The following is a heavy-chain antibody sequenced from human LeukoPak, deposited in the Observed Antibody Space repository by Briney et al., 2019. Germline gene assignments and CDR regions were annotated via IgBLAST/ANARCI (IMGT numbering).Heavy chain of an antibody. J-gene: IGHJ5*02. CDR1: GGSISSSPYY. CDR3: AKGAGGFSYYNWFDP. D-gene: IGHD5-18*01. V-gene: IGHV4-39*07. Sequence: SETLSLTCTVSGGSISSSPYYWGWLPPPPGKGLEWIVSIYYSGTTHYSPSLESRVTISVDTSKNQFSLKLASVTAADTAIYYCAKGAGGFSYYNWFDPWGQGTLVTVSS. CDR2: IYYSGTT.